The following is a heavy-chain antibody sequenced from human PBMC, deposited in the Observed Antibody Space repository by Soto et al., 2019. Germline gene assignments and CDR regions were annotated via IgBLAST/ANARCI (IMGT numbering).Heavy chain of an antibody. D-gene: IGHD2-15*01. J-gene: IGHJ3*02. CDR2: IWFDGSEK. Sequence: QVQLVESGGGVVQPGRSLRLSCAASGFTFSTHGMHWVRQAPGKGLEWVALIWFDGSEKYYGDSAKGRFTISRDNSKNTLYLQMNSLSAEVTAVYYCARLYCSADSCYSVGAFDIRGQGTMVTVSA. CDR1: GFTFSTHG. V-gene: IGHV3-33*01. CDR3: ARLYCSADSCYSVGAFDI.